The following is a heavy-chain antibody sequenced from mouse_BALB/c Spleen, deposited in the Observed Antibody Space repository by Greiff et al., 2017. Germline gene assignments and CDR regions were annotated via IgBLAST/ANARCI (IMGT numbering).Heavy chain of an antibody. CDR1: GFTFSSYG. V-gene: IGHV5-6*01. CDR2: ISSGGSYT. Sequence: VQLKESGGDLVKPGGSLKLSCAASGFTFSSYGMSWVRQTPDKRLEWVATISSGGSYTYYPDSVKGRFTISRDNAKNTLYLQMSSLKSEDTAMYYCARHETARATYAMDYWGQGTSVTVSS. CDR3: ARHETARATYAMDY. D-gene: IGHD3-2*01. J-gene: IGHJ4*01.